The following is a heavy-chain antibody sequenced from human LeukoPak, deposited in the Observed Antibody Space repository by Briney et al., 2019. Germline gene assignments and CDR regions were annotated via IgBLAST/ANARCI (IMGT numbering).Heavy chain of an antibody. V-gene: IGHV1-18*01. Sequence: AASVKVSCKASGYTFTSYGISWVRQAPGQGLEWMGWISAYNGNTNYAQKLQGRVTMTTDTSTSTAYMELRSLRSDDTAVYYCARILWLQLRYYYYYMDVWGKGTTVTVSS. CDR1: GYTFTSYG. CDR2: ISAYNGNT. J-gene: IGHJ6*03. CDR3: ARILWLQLRYYYYYMDV. D-gene: IGHD5-24*01.